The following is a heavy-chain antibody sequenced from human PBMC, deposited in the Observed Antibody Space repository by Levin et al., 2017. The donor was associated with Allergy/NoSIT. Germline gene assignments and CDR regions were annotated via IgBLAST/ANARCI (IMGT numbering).Heavy chain of an antibody. D-gene: IGHD1-1*01. J-gene: IGHJ4*02. CDR1: EFLF. V-gene: IGHV3-23*01. CDR2: ISGDGVAT. Sequence: TGGSLRLSCTGSEFLFMMWVRQAPGKGPEWVSAISGDGVATFYANSVKGRFTISRDNSKRTVYLQMNRLRVEDTAVYYCAKDRPGTGWSWWGQGTLVTVSS. CDR3: AKDRPGTGWSW.